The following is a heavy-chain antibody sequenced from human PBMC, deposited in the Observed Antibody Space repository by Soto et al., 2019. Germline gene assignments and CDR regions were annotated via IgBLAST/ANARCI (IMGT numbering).Heavy chain of an antibody. CDR3: AKDFGYNYGYDAFDI. CDR2: ISYDGSDK. V-gene: IGHV3-30-3*01. J-gene: IGHJ3*02. CDR1: GFTFSSYA. Sequence: GGSLRLSCAASGFTFSSYAMHWVRQAPGKGLEWVARISYDGSDKDYADSVKGRFTISRDNSKNTLYLQMNSLRAEDTAVYYCAKDFGYNYGYDAFDIWGQGTMVTVSS. D-gene: IGHD5-18*01.